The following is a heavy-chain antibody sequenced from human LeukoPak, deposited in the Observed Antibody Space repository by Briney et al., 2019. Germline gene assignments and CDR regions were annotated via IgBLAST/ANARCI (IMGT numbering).Heavy chain of an antibody. CDR2: INHSGST. CDR3: ARDRIAVAGSNYYYGMDV. J-gene: IGHJ6*02. V-gene: IGHV4-34*01. D-gene: IGHD6-19*01. Sequence: SETLSLTCTVYGGSFSGYYWSWIRQPPGKGLEWIGEINHSGSTNYNPSLKSRVTISVDTSKNQFSLKLSSVTAADTAVYYCARDRIAVAGSNYYYGMDVWGQGTTVTVSS. CDR1: GGSFSGYY.